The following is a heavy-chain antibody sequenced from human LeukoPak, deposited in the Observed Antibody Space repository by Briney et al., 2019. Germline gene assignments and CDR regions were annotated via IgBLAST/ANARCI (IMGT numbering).Heavy chain of an antibody. J-gene: IGHJ6*02. D-gene: IGHD3-3*02. CDR1: GFTFSRYW. CDR3: ARAHLWPYGMDV. V-gene: IGHV3-74*01. CDR2: TNTDGSSA. Sequence: GGSLRLSCAASGFTFSRYWMHWVRQAPGKGLVWVSRTNTDGSSASYADSVKGRFTISRDNDEDTLYLQMDSLRAEDTAVYYCARAHLWPYGMDVWGLGTTVTVSS.